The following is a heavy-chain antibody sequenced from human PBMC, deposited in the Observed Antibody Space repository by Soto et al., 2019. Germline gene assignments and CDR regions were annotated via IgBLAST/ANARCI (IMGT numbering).Heavy chain of an antibody. CDR2: ISYDGSNK. D-gene: IGHD3-22*01. CDR1: GFTFSSYA. CDR3: AKLDYYDSSGYYSDAFDI. Sequence: PGGSLRLSCAASGFTFSSYAMHWVRQAPGKGLEWVAVISYDGSNKYYADSVKGRFTISRDNSKNTLYLQMNSLRAEDTAVYYCAKLDYYDSSGYYSDAFDIWGQGTMVTVSS. J-gene: IGHJ3*02. V-gene: IGHV3-30-3*02.